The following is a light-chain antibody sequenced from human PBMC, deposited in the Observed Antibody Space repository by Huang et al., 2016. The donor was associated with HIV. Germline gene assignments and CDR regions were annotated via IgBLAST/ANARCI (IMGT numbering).Light chain of an antibody. CDR2: GAS. Sequence: EIVLTQSPATLSLSPGERATLPCRASQSVGGNLAWYQQKPGQAPRVLIYGASTRASGSPARFSGSGSGTDFTLTSSSLEPEDFAVYYCQQRANWPPTFGGGTKVEIK. CDR1: QSVGGN. V-gene: IGKV3-11*01. J-gene: IGKJ4*01. CDR3: QQRANWPPT.